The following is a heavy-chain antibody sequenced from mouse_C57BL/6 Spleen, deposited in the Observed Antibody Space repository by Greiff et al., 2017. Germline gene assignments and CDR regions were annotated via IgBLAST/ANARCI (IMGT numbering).Heavy chain of an antibody. V-gene: IGHV10-3*01. Sequence: DVHLVESGGGLVQPKGSLKLSCAASGFTFNTYAMHWVRQAPGKGLEWVARIRSKSSNYATYYADSVKDRFTISRDDSQSMLYLQMNNLKTEDTAMYYCVRGGTAQATGYAMDYWGQGTSVTVSS. J-gene: IGHJ4*01. D-gene: IGHD3-2*02. CDR2: IRSKSSNYAT. CDR3: VRGGTAQATGYAMDY. CDR1: GFTFNTYA.